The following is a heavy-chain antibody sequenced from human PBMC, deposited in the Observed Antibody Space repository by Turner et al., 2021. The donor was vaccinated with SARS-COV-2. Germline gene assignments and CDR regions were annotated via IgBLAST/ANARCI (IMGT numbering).Heavy chain of an antibody. V-gene: IGHV3-33*02. D-gene: IGHD3-22*01. CDR3: ARDSDGSGCLSSLDV. J-gene: IGHJ4*02. CDR2: ISPGGGER. CDR1: GFDFNHYG. Sequence: VQLVESGGGVVQPGTSMSLSCAASGFDFNHYGIQWVSQAPGKGLEWVAHISPGGGERYYPDSVKGRFSISRDDSRNTVFLQMNTLTAGDTAVYYCARDSDGSGCLSSLDVWGQGTLVTVSS.